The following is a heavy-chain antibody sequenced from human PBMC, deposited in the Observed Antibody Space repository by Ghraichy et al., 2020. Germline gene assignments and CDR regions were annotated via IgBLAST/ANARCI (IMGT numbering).Heavy chain of an antibody. V-gene: IGHV1-2*02. CDR1: GYTFTGYY. Sequence: ASVKVSCKASGYTFTGYYMHWVRQAPGQGLEWMGWINPNSGGTNYAQKFQGRVTMTRDTSISTAYMELSRLRSDDTAVYYCARDLASHCCWFDPWGQGTLVTVSS. J-gene: IGHJ5*02. CDR3: ARDLASHCCWFDP. CDR2: INPNSGGT. D-gene: IGHD2-21*02.